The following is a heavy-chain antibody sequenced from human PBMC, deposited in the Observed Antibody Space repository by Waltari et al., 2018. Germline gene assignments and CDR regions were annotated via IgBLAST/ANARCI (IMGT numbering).Heavy chain of an antibody. CDR3: ARVESWSYFDY. CDR2: IYYSGST. CDR1: GGSISSYY. V-gene: IGHV4-59*01. D-gene: IGHD1-1*01. J-gene: IGHJ4*02. Sequence: QVQLQESGPGLVKPSETLSLTCTVSGGSISSYYWSWIRQPPGKGLEWIGYIYYSGSTNYNPSLKSRVTISVDTSKNQFSLKLSSVTAADTAVYYCARVESWSYFDYWGQGTLVTVSS.